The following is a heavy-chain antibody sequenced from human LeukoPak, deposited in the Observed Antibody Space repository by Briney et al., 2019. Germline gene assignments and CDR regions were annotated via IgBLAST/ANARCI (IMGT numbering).Heavy chain of an antibody. D-gene: IGHD5-12*01. J-gene: IGHJ4*02. Sequence: GGSLRLSCKASGFTFSSYAMSWVRQAPGKGLEWVSAISGSGGTTYYVDSVKGRFTISRDNFKNTLYLQMNSLRAEDTAVYYCAKVGWLRSRSSDDYWGQGTLVTVSS. V-gene: IGHV3-23*01. CDR1: GFTFSSYA. CDR2: ISGSGGTT. CDR3: AKVGWLRSRSSDDY.